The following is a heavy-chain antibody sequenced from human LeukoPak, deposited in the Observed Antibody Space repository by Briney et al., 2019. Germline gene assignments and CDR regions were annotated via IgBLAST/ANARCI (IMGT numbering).Heavy chain of an antibody. CDR2: IWYDGSNK. V-gene: IGHV3-33*01. J-gene: IGHJ4*02. CDR1: GFTFSSYG. CDR3: ARDLLSGSYYEDF. Sequence: GGSLRLSCAASGFTFSSYGMHWVRQAPGKGLEWVAVIWYDGSNKYYADSVKGRFTISRDNSKHTLYLRMNSLRAEDTAVYYCARDLLSGSYYEDFWGRGTLVTVSS. D-gene: IGHD1-26*01.